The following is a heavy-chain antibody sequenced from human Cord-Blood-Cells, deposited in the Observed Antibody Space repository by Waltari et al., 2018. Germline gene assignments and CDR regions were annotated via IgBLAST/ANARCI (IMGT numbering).Heavy chain of an antibody. D-gene: IGHD3-10*01. J-gene: IGHJ4*02. Sequence: EVQLVESGGGLVQPGGSLRLSCAASGFTVSSNYMSWVRQAPGKGLGWFSVFYCCGSTYCADSVKGRFTISRDKSKNTLYLQMNSLRAEDTALYYCASSSKGFGELLLYYFDYWGQGTLVTVSS. V-gene: IGHV3-66*01. CDR3: ASSSKGFGELLLYYFDY. CDR2: FYCCGST. CDR1: GFTVSSNY.